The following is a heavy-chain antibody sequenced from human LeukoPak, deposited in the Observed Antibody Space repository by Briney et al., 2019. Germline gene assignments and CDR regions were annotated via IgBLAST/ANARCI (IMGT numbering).Heavy chain of an antibody. CDR3: ATDGVYSSGLDY. V-gene: IGHV1-46*01. J-gene: IGHJ4*02. CDR1: GYTFSSYY. Sequence: ASVKVSCKASGYTFSSYYIHWVRQAPGQGLEWMGIINPSGGSTSYAQKFQGRVTMTEDTSTDTAYMELSSLRSEDTAVYYCATDGVYSSGLDYWGQGTLVTVSS. D-gene: IGHD6-19*01. CDR2: INPSGGST.